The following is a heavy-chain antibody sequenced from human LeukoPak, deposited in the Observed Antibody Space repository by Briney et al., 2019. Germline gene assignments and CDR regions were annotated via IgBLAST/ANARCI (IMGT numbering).Heavy chain of an antibody. CDR2: IGGSDSIV. Sequence: GGSLKLSCAVSEFTVNDYYMSWIRQAPGKGLEWVSDIGGSDSIVAYADSVKGRFSISRDFAKNSLYLQMNSLRAEDTAVYYCAREKVAGTFDSWGQGALVTVSS. CDR1: EFTVNDYY. CDR3: AREKVAGTFDS. D-gene: IGHD6-19*01. J-gene: IGHJ4*02. V-gene: IGHV3-11*01.